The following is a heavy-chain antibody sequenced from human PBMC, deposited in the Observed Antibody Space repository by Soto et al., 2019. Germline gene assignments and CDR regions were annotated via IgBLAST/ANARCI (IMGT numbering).Heavy chain of an antibody. Sequence: QVQLVQSGAEVKKPGSSVKVSCKASGGTFSSYSINWVRQAPGQGLEWMGEIIPIFGTANYAQKFQGRVTIAADDSTSTAYMELSILRSEDTAVYYCARDGGRHAGGIDYWGQGTLVTVSS. CDR2: IIPIFGTA. J-gene: IGHJ4*02. CDR3: ARDGGRHAGGIDY. V-gene: IGHV1-69*01. D-gene: IGHD1-26*01. CDR1: GGTFSSYS.